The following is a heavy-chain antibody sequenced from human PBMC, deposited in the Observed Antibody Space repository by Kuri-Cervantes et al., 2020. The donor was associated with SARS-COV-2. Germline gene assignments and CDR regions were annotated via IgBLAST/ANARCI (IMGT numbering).Heavy chain of an antibody. CDR2: ISSSDGTR. V-gene: IGHV3-23*01. D-gene: IGHD1-14*01. CDR1: GFAFGTYA. Sequence: GGSLRLSCAASGFAFGTYAMTWVRQAPGKGLEWVSGISSSDGTRYYADSVKGRFTISRDTSKNTLYLQMNSLRSEDTAVYYCAKDMYNRSYQYFDSWGQGTLVTVSS. J-gene: IGHJ4*02. CDR3: AKDMYNRSYQYFDS.